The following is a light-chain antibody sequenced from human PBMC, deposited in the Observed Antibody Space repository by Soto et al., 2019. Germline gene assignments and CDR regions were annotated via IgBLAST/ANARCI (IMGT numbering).Light chain of an antibody. CDR2: GAA. CDR1: ESGSTN. Sequence: TQSPATLSLAPGERITLSCRTSESGSTNSAWDQQKAGHAPRLLIGGAATRATGIPARCSGSGSGKEFTLTSSGLQADDVAVYYWQQYSIWLTFGQGTKVDIK. V-gene: IGKV3-15*01. CDR3: QQYSIWLT. J-gene: IGKJ1*01.